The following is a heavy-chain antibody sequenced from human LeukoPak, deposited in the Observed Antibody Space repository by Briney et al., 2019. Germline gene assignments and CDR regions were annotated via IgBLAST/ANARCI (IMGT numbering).Heavy chain of an antibody. CDR2: ISAYNGNT. CDR3: ARAEDWGPDWYFDL. Sequence: ASVKVSCTASGYTFTSYGISWVRQAPGQGREWLGWISAYNGNTNYTQKLQGRVTMTTDTSTSTVYMELGSLRSDDTAVYYCARAEDWGPDWYFDLWGRGTLVTVSS. CDR1: GYTFTSYG. J-gene: IGHJ2*01. V-gene: IGHV1-18*01. D-gene: IGHD7-27*01.